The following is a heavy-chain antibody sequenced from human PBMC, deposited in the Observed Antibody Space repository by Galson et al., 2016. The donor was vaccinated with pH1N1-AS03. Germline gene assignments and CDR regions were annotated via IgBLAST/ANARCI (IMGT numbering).Heavy chain of an antibody. V-gene: IGHV3-9*01. J-gene: IGHJ3*02. CDR2: INWNSGHI. CDR3: AKGQHGYGGSGPIDM. Sequence: SLRLSCAASGFTFGDCAMHWVRQVPGKGLDWVSHINWNSGHIDYADSVKGRFTLSRDNARSFLDLQMKSLRTEDTGLYFCAKGQHGYGGSGPIDMWGQGTMVIVSS. D-gene: IGHD3-10*01. CDR1: GFTFGDCA.